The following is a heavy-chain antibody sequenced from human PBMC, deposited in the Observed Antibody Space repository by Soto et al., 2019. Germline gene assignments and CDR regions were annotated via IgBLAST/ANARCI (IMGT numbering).Heavy chain of an antibody. J-gene: IGHJ4*02. CDR3: ARDSAYDSSGYYYY. CDR2: ISAYNGNT. D-gene: IGHD3-22*01. CDR1: GYTFTSYG. V-gene: IGHV1-18*04. Sequence: ASVKVSCKASGYTFTSYGISWVRQAPGQGLEWMGWISAYNGNTNYAQKLQGRVTMTTDTSTSTAYMELRRLRSDDTAVYYCARDSAYDSSGYYYYWGQGTLVTVSS.